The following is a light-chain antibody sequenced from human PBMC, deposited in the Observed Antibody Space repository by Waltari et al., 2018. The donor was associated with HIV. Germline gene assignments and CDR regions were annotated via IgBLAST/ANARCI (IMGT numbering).Light chain of an antibody. V-gene: IGKV3-11*01. J-gene: IGKJ2*01. CDR1: HSVSDY. CDR3: QQRTSWSPNT. Sequence: EIVLTQSRATLSLSPGERATLSCRASHSVSDYLAWYQQKPGQPPRLLIYDASNRAAGIPARFSGSGSGTDFTLTISSLEPEDFAVYYCQQRTSWSPNTFGQGTKLEIK. CDR2: DAS.